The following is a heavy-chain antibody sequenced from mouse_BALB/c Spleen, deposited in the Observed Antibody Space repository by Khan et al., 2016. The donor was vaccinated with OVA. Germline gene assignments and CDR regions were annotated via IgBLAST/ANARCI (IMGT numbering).Heavy chain of an antibody. V-gene: IGHV5-6*01. J-gene: IGHJ4*01. Sequence: EVELVASGGDLVNPGGSLKLSCAASGFIFSSYGMSWVRQTPDKRLEWVATISSGGTYTYYPDSVTGRFTISRDNAKNTLSLQMSSLKSEDTAMYYCTRFITTTTGDYYAMDYWGQGTSVTVSS. CDR3: TRFITTTTGDYYAMDY. CDR1: GFIFSSYG. CDR2: ISSGGTYT. D-gene: IGHD1-2*01.